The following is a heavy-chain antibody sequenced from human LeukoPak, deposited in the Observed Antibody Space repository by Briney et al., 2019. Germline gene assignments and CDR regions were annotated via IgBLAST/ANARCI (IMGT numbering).Heavy chain of an antibody. CDR3: ARGSVVVVTAILSLGY. D-gene: IGHD2-21*02. V-gene: IGHV1-46*01. CDR1: RYTFTSYY. CDR2: INPSGGST. Sequence: ASVKVPCKASRYTFTSYYMHWVRQAPGQGLEWMGIINPSGGSTSYAQKFQGRVTMTRDTSTSTVYMELSSLRSEDTAVYYCARGSVVVVTAILSLGYWGQGTLVTVSS. J-gene: IGHJ4*02.